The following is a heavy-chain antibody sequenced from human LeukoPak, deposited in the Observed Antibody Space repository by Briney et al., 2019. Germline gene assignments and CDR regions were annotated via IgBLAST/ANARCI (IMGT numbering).Heavy chain of an antibody. CDR2: INHSGST. Sequence: PSETLSLTCAVYGGSFSGYYWSWIRQPPGKGLEWIGEINHSGSTNYNPSLKSRVTISVDTSKNQFSLKLSSVTAADTAVYYCARVLAGDREPIYGMDVWGQGTTVTVSS. D-gene: IGHD3-16*01. J-gene: IGHJ6*02. V-gene: IGHV4-34*01. CDR3: ARVLAGDREPIYGMDV. CDR1: GGSFSGYY.